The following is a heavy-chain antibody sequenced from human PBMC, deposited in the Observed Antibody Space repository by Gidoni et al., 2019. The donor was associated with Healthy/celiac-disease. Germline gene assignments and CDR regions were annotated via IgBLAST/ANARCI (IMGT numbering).Heavy chain of an antibody. J-gene: IGHJ4*02. CDR2: IIPICGTA. V-gene: IGHV1-69*01. CDR3: ARERGPNIVATAAEFFDY. CDR1: GGTFTSYA. D-gene: IGHD5-12*01. Sequence: VQLVQSGAEVKQPGSSVHVSCKASGGTFTSYAISWVRQAPGQGLEWMGGIIPICGTANYAQKFQGRVTITADESTSTAYMELSSLRSEDTAVYYCARERGPNIVATAAEFFDYWGQGTLVTVSS.